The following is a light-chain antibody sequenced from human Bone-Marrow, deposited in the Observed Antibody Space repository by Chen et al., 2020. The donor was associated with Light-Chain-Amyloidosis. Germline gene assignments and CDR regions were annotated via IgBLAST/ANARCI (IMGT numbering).Light chain of an antibody. V-gene: IGKV3-11*01. CDR1: QSVFRY. CDR2: DAS. J-gene: IGKJ1*01. CDR3: QQRSSWPWT. Sequence: EIVLTQSPATLSLSPGETATLSCRASQSVFRYLAWYQQVPGQPPRLLIYDASTRATGTPARISGGGSGTDFTLTISSLDPEDFAVYYCQQRSSWPWTFGQGTKVEVK.